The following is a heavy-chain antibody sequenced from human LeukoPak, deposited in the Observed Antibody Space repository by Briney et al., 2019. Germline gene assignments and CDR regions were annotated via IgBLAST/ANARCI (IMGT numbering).Heavy chain of an antibody. CDR1: GYTFSNYD. J-gene: IGHJ4*02. CDR3: ARLKDYGGNTPIDY. D-gene: IGHD4-23*01. Sequence: ASVKVSCKASGYTFSNYDFNWVRQATGQGLEWMGWMNPSSGYTDYAQKFQGRVTITRNTSISTAYMELSSLTSEDTAVYYCARLKDYGGNTPIDYWGQGTLVTVSS. CDR2: MNPSSGYT. V-gene: IGHV1-8*01.